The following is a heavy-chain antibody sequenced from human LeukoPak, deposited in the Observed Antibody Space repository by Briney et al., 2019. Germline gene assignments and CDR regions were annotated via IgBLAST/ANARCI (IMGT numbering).Heavy chain of an antibody. CDR2: IDPNSGAT. CDR1: GYTFTDYY. Sequence: GASVKVSCKASGYTFTDYYIHWVRQAPGQGLEWMAWIDPNSGATNYAQKFQGRITMTRDTSISTAYMELSRLRSDDTAVYYCARPIAGEFDPRGQGTLVTVSS. CDR3: ARPIAGEFDP. V-gene: IGHV1-2*02. D-gene: IGHD3-16*01. J-gene: IGHJ5*02.